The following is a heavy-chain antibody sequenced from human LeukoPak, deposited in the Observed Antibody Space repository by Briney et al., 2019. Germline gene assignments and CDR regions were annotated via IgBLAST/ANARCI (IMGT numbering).Heavy chain of an antibody. V-gene: IGHV1-69*08. J-gene: IGHJ4*02. CDR1: GYTFTNYY. Sequence: SVKVSCKASGYTFTNYYIHWVRQAPGQGLEWLGRIVPILEATKYSPHLEGRVTITADKSTVTAYMELNSLRSDDTAVYYCAREGDVFGPFDSWGQGTRVTVSS. CDR2: IVPILEAT. CDR3: AREGDVFGPFDS. D-gene: IGHD3-16*01.